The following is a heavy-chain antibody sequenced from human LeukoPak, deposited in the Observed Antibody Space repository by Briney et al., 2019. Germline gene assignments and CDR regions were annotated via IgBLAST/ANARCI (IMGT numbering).Heavy chain of an antibody. D-gene: IGHD2-2*01. J-gene: IGHJ4*02. CDR1: GFTFSSYA. Sequence: PGGSLRLSCAASGFTFSSYAMSWVRQAPGKGLEWVSAISGSGGSTYYADSVKGRFTISRDNSKNTLYLQMNSLRAEDTAVYYCAKDGLVVPAAPARSGLGYWGQGTLVTVSS. CDR2: ISGSGGST. CDR3: AKDGLVVPAAPARSGLGY. V-gene: IGHV3-23*01.